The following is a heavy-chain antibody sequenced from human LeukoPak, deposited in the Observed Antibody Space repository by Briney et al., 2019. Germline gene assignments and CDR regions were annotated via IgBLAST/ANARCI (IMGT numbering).Heavy chain of an antibody. J-gene: IGHJ6*02. Sequence: GGSLRLSCAASGFTFSSYWVSWVRQAPGKGLEWVANIKQDGSEKYYVDSVKGRFTISRDNAKNSLYLQMNSLRAEDTAVYYCARDPKSWGDYYYYGMDVWGQGTTVTVSS. V-gene: IGHV3-7*01. CDR3: ARDPKSWGDYYYYGMDV. CDR2: IKQDGSEK. CDR1: GFTFSSYW. D-gene: IGHD7-27*01.